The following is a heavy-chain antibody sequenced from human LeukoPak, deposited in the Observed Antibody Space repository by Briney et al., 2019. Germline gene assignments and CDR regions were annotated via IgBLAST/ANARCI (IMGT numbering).Heavy chain of an antibody. CDR2: ISGSGGST. J-gene: IGHJ5*02. Sequence: ETLSLTCTVSGGSISSGGHSWSWIRQPPGKGLEWVSAISGSGGSTYYADSAKGRFTISRDNSKNTLYLQMNSLRAEDTAVYYCAKEGLRRSGRYPRWFDPWGQGTLVTVSS. D-gene: IGHD1-26*01. CDR3: AKEGLRRSGRYPRWFDP. CDR1: GGSISSGGHS. V-gene: IGHV3-23*01.